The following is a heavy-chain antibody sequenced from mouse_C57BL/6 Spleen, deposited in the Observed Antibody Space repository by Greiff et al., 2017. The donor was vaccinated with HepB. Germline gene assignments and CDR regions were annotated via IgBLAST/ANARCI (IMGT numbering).Heavy chain of an antibody. CDR3: ARAGYGYDWYFDV. CDR1: GYSITSGYD. J-gene: IGHJ1*03. V-gene: IGHV3-1*01. Sequence: EVQRVESGPGMVKPSQSLSLTCTVTGYSITSGYDWHWIRHFPGNKLEWMGYISYSGSTNYNPSLKSRISITHDTSKNHFFLKLNSVTTEDTATYYCARAGYGYDWYFDVWGTGTTVTVSS. CDR2: ISYSGST. D-gene: IGHD2-2*01.